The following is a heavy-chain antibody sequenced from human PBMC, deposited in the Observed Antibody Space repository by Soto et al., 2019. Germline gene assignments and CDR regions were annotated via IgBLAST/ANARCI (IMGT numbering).Heavy chain of an antibody. CDR1: GFTFSSYS. CDR2: SSSSSSYI. CDR3: ARGSIRGGPAYTNL. Sequence: PGGSLRLSCAASGFTFSSYSMNWVRQAPGKGLEWVSSSSSSSSYIYYADSVKGRFTISRDNAKNSLYLQMNSLRAEDTAVYYCARGSIRGGPAYTNLWGQGTMVTVSS. D-gene: IGHD2-21*01. V-gene: IGHV3-21*01. J-gene: IGHJ3*01.